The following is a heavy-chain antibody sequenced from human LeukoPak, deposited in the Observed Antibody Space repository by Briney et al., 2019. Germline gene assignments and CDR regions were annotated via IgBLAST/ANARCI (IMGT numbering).Heavy chain of an antibody. CDR3: ARDRPGGSSLDY. J-gene: IGHJ4*02. V-gene: IGHV4-39*07. Sequence: SETLSLTCTVSGGSISSSSYYWGWIRQPPGKGLEWIGSIYYSGSTYYNPSLKSRVTISVDTSKNQFSLKLSSVTAADTAVYYCARDRPGGSSLDYWARESWSPSPQ. CDR2: IYYSGST. CDR1: GGSISSSSYY. D-gene: IGHD6-13*01.